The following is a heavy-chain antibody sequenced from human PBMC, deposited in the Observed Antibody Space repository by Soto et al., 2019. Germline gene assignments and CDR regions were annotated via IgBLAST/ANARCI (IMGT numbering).Heavy chain of an antibody. D-gene: IGHD4-17*01. CDR3: ARTTGLPHGRYFDY. V-gene: IGHV4-39*07. CDR2: IYYSGNT. J-gene: IGHJ4*02. CDR1: GGSISTRSSY. Sequence: SETLSLTCTVSGGSISTRSSYWGWIRQPPGKGLEWIGCIYYSGNTYYNPSLKSRVTISIDTSKNRFSLKLSSVTAADTAVYYCARTTGLPHGRYFDYWGQGTLVTVSS.